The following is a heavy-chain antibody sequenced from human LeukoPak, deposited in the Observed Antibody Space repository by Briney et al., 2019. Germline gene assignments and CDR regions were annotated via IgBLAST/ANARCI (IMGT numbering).Heavy chain of an antibody. D-gene: IGHD6-13*01. Sequence: GGSLRLSCAVSEFTFSKFGMNWVRQAPGRGREWVSYISGSGSSIRYADSVKGRFTISRDNAKSSLYLQMNSLRVEDTAVYYCARDPMSAPIDYWGQGTLVTVSS. V-gene: IGHV3-48*01. CDR1: EFTFSKFG. CDR3: ARDPMSAPIDY. CDR2: ISGSGSSI. J-gene: IGHJ4*02.